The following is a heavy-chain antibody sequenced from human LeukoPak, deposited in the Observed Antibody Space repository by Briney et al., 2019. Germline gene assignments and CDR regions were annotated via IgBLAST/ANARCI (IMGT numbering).Heavy chain of an antibody. Sequence: ASVKVSCKASGYTFTGYYMHWVRQAPGQGLEWMGRINPNSGGTNYAQKFQGRVTMTRDTSTSTVYMELSSLRSEDTAVYYCARGTIRFLEWLPYDAFDIWGQGTMVTVSS. J-gene: IGHJ3*02. CDR2: INPNSGGT. CDR3: ARGTIRFLEWLPYDAFDI. D-gene: IGHD3-3*01. V-gene: IGHV1-2*06. CDR1: GYTFTGYY.